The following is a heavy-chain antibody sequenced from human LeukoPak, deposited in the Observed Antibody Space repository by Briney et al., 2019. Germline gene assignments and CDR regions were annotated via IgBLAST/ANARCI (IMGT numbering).Heavy chain of an antibody. D-gene: IGHD3-22*01. V-gene: IGHV3-23*01. CDR1: GFTFSSYA. CDR3: AKGPRAYYYDSSGYYFSYWYFDL. CDR2: ISGSGGST. Sequence: PGGSLRLSCAASGFTFSSYAMSWVRQAPGKGLEWVSAISGSGGSTYYADSVKGRFTISRDNSKNTLYLQMNSLRAEDTAVYYCAKGPRAYYYDSSGYYFSYWYFDLWGRGTLVTVSS. J-gene: IGHJ2*01.